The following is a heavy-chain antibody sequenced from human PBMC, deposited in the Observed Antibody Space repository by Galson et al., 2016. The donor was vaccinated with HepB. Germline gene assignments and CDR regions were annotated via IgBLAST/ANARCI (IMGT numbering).Heavy chain of an antibody. CDR1: GFTFSSYW. CDR3: ARGVLPADH. D-gene: IGHD3-10*01. V-gene: IGHV3-7*03. Sequence: SLRLSCAASGFTFSSYWMTWVRQAPGKRLEWVANIKQDGSENYYVDSVKGRFTISRDNAKNSLYLQMNTLRAEDTAVYYCARGVLPADHWGQGTLVTVSS. J-gene: IGHJ4*02. CDR2: IKQDGSEN.